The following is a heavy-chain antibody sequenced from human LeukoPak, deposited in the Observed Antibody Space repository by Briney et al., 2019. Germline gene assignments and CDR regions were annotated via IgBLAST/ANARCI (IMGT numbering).Heavy chain of an antibody. V-gene: IGHV3-23*01. CDR2: ISPSGGST. D-gene: IGHD5-24*01. J-gene: IGHJ4*02. Sequence: PGGSLRLSCAASGFTFSSYAMNWVRQAPGKGLECISSISPSGGSTYYADSVKGRFTISRDNSKNTLYLQINSLRAEDTAIYYCAKKIGGYNSFDYWRQGTLVTVPS. CDR1: GFTFSSYA. CDR3: AKKIGGYNSFDY.